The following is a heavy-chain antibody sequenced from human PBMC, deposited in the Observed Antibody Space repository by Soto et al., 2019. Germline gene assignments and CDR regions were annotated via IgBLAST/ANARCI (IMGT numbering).Heavy chain of an antibody. Sequence: QLQLQESGSGLVRPSQTLSLTCAVSGGSISSGGYSWNWLRQPPGKGLEWIGYIYDSGSTLYNPSLKSRVTISVDKSKNQFSLKLSSVTAADTAVYYCARDHLEGNWFDPWGQGTLVTVSS. CDR1: GGSISSGGYS. V-gene: IGHV4-30-2*01. CDR2: IYDSGST. J-gene: IGHJ5*02. CDR3: ARDHLEGNWFDP.